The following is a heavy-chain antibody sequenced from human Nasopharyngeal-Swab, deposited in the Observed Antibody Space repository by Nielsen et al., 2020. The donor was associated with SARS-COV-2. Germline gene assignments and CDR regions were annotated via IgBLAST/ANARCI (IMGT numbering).Heavy chain of an antibody. V-gene: IGHV4-39*07. J-gene: IGHJ3*02. CDR2: INHSGST. CDR1: GGSISSGSYY. D-gene: IGHD6-13*01. CDR3: ARFKRYSSSWYPRSLAFDI. Sequence: SETLSLTCTVSGGSISSGSYYWSWIRQPPGKGLEWIGEINHSGSTNYNPSLKSRVTISVDTSKNQFSLKLSSVTAADTAVYYCARFKRYSSSWYPRSLAFDIWGQGTMVTVSS.